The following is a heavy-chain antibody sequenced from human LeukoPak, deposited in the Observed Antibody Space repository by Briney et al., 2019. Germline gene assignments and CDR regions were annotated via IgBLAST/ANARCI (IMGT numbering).Heavy chain of an antibody. Sequence: GGSLRLSCAASGFTFSSYWMSWVRQAPGKGLEWVANIKQDGSEKYHVDSVKGRFTISRDNAKNSLYLQMNSLRAEDTAVYYCARDRYGSGSYYPQASDYWGQGTLVTVSS. CDR3: ARDRYGSGSYYPQASDY. V-gene: IGHV3-7*01. D-gene: IGHD3-10*01. CDR2: IKQDGSEK. J-gene: IGHJ4*02. CDR1: GFTFSSYW.